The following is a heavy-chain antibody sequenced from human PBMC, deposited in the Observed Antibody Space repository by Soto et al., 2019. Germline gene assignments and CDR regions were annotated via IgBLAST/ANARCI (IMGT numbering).Heavy chain of an antibody. J-gene: IGHJ4*02. CDR1: GFTFSSYA. Sequence: EVQLLESGGGLVQPGGSLRLSCAASGFTFSSYAMSWVRQAPGKGLEWVSAISGSGGSTYYADSVKGRFTISRDNSKNTLYLQMNSLRAEDTAVYYCAKGQDCSGGSCYPYYFAYWGQGTLVTVSS. CDR3: AKGQDCSGGSCYPYYFAY. D-gene: IGHD2-15*01. CDR2: ISGSGGST. V-gene: IGHV3-23*01.